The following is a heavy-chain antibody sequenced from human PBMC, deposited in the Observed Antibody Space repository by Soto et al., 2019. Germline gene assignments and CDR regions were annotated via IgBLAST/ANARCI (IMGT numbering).Heavy chain of an antibody. V-gene: IGHV4-59*01. J-gene: IGHJ6*01. CDR2: IYYSGST. D-gene: IGHD5-18*01. Sequence: PSETLSHTCTVSGGSISSYYWSWIRQPPGKGLEWIGYIYYSGSTNYNPSLKSRVTISVDTSKNQFYLKLSSVTAADTAVYYCASSSSGYSYGRRHYYGMHVWGQGTTFTVS. CDR1: GGSISSYY. CDR3: ASSSSGYSYGRRHYYGMHV.